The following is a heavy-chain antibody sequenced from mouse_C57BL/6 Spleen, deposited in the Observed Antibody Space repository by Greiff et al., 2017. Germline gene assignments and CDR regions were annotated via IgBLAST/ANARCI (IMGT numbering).Heavy chain of an antibody. J-gene: IGHJ3*01. D-gene: IGHD2-5*01. CDR3: AREDYSNSFAY. V-gene: IGHV5-16*01. Sequence: VKLVESEGGLVQPGSSMKLSCTASGFTFSDYYMAWVRQVPEKGLEWVANINYDGSSTYYLDSLKSRFIISRDNAKNILYLQMSSLKSEDTATYYCAREDYSNSFAYWGQGTLVTVSA. CDR1: GFTFSDYY. CDR2: INYDGSST.